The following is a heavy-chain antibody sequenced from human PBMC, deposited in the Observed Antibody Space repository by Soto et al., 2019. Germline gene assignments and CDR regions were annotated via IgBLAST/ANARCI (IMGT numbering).Heavy chain of an antibody. D-gene: IGHD3-10*01. Sequence: QVQLQESGPGLVKPSQTLSLTCTVSGGSISSGSYYWSWIRQLPGKGLEWIGYIYYSGSTYYNPSLKGRVTISVDTSKNPFSLTLNSVTAAATAVYYCATRTDYYYGSGSLGGMDVWGQGTTVTVSS. V-gene: IGHV4-31*03. CDR2: IYYSGST. CDR1: GGSISSGSYY. J-gene: IGHJ6*02. CDR3: ATRTDYYYGSGSLGGMDV.